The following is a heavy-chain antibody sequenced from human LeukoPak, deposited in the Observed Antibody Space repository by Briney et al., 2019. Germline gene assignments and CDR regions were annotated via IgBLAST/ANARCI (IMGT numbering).Heavy chain of an antibody. CDR2: ISGSGGST. J-gene: IGHJ4*02. D-gene: IGHD3-22*01. Sequence: GGSLRLSCAASGFTFSSYGMSWVRQAPGKGLEWVSAISGSGGSTYYADSVKGRFTISRDNSKNTLYLQMNSLRAEDTAVYYCAKDRYYYDSSIGLYYFDYWGQGTLVTVSS. V-gene: IGHV3-23*01. CDR3: AKDRYYYDSSIGLYYFDY. CDR1: GFTFSSYG.